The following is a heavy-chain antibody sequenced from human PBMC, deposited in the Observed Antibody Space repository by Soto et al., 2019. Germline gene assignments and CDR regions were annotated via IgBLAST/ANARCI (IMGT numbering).Heavy chain of an antibody. D-gene: IGHD3-9*01. CDR1: GFTFSSYA. V-gene: IGHV3-23*01. CDR2: ISGSGGST. J-gene: IGHJ4*02. CDR3: AKLGYYDILTGYYN. Sequence: PGGSLRLSCAASGFTFSSYAMSWVRQAPGKGLEWVSAISGSGGSTYYADSVKGRFTISRDNSKNTLYLQMNSLGAEDTAVYYCAKLGYYDILTGYYNWGQGTLVTVSS.